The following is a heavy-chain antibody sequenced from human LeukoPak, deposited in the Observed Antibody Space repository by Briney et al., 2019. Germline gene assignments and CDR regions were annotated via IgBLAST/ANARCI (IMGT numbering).Heavy chain of an antibody. D-gene: IGHD3-9*01. Sequence: PSETLSLTCTVSGGSVSSGSYYWSWVRQPPGKELEWIGYIYYTGSANYNPSLKSRVTMAGATARNQFSLRLTSVTAADTAIYHCARSPTVLRYFDWKYYFDYWGQGSLVTVSS. V-gene: IGHV4-61*01. CDR1: GGSVSSGSYY. CDR2: IYYTGSA. J-gene: IGHJ4*02. CDR3: ARSPTVLRYFDWKYYFDY.